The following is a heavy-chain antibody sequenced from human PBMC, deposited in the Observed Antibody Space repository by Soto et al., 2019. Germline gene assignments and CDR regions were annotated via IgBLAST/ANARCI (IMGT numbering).Heavy chain of an antibody. Sequence: AALKVSCKASGYTFTSYGISWVRQAPGQGLERMGWISAYNGNTNYAQKLQGRVTMTTDTSTSTAYMELRSLRSDDTAVYYCARGIVLKYYFDYWGQGTLVTVSS. CDR3: ARGIVLKYYFDY. J-gene: IGHJ4*02. D-gene: IGHD2-8*01. CDR2: ISAYNGNT. V-gene: IGHV1-18*01. CDR1: GYTFTSYG.